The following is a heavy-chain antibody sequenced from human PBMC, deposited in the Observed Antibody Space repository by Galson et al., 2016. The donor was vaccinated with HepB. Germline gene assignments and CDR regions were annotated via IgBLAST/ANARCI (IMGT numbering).Heavy chain of an antibody. D-gene: IGHD6-19*01. CDR3: TTDSDPRSSYYYYYYTMDV. J-gene: IGHJ6*04. CDR1: GFTFRNVW. V-gene: IGHV3-15*01. CDR2: VKSKTDGGTI. Sequence: SLRLSCAVSGFTFRNVWMSWVRQAPGKGLECVGRVKSKTDGGTIDYAAPVKGRFTISRDDSKNTLYLQMNSLKSEDTAIYYCTTDSDPRSSYYYYYYTMDVLGKGTTVTVSS.